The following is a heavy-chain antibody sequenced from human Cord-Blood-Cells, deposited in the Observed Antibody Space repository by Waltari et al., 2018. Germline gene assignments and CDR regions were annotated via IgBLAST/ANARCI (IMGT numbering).Heavy chain of an antibody. V-gene: IGHV3-9*01. J-gene: IGHJ3*02. CDR1: GFPFDVYA. CDR2: ISWNSGSI. CDR3: AKEDGAFDI. Sequence: EVQLVESGGGLVQPGRSLRLSCAASGFPFDVYAMHWVRQAPGKGLEWVSGISWNSGSIGYADSVKGRFTISRDNAKNSLYLQMNSLRAEDTALYYCAKEDGAFDIWGQGTMVTVSS.